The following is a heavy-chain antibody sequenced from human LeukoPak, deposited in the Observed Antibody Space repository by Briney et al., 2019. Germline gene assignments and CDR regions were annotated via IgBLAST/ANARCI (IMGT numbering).Heavy chain of an antibody. D-gene: IGHD2-2*01. V-gene: IGHV3-23*01. CDR1: GFTFSDYY. J-gene: IGHJ6*02. Sequence: GGSLRLSCAASGFTFSDYYMSWIRQAPGKGLEWVSAISGSGGSTYYADSVKGRFTISRDNSKNTLYLQMNSLRAEDTAVYYCARDPPPHLTAAILRGMDVWGQGTTVTVSS. CDR3: ARDPPPHLTAAILRGMDV. CDR2: ISGSGGST.